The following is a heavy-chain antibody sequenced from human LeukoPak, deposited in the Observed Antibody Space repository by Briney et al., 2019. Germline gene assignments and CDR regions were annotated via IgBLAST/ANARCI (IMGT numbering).Heavy chain of an antibody. V-gene: IGHV3-30-3*01. CDR1: GFTFSSYA. CDR3: ARSGITMIVVVKPNHGMDV. CDR2: ISYDGSNK. Sequence: PGRSLRLSCAASGFTFSSYAMHWVRQAPGKGLEWVAVISYDGSNKYYADSVKGRFTISRDNSKNTLYLQMNSLRAEDTAVYYCARSGITMIVVVKPNHGMDVWGQGTTVTVSS. D-gene: IGHD3-22*01. J-gene: IGHJ6*02.